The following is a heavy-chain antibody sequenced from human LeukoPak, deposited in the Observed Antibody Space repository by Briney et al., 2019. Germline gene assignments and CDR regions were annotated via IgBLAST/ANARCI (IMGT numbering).Heavy chain of an antibody. J-gene: IGHJ5*02. V-gene: IGHV3-23*01. CDR3: AREDIAVAGTYFDP. Sequence: GGSLRLSCAASGFTFSSYAMNWVRQAPGKGLEWVSTISGSGGSTYYADSVKGRFTISRDNSKNTLYLQMNSLRAEDTAVYYCAREDIAVAGTYFDPWGQGTLVTVSS. D-gene: IGHD6-19*01. CDR1: GFTFSSYA. CDR2: ISGSGGST.